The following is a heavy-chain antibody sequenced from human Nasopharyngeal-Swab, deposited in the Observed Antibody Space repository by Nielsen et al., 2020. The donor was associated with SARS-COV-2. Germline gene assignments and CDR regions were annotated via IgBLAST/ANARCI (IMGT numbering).Heavy chain of an antibody. J-gene: IGHJ4*02. CDR2: ISYDGSNK. V-gene: IGHV3-30*18. CDR1: GFTFSSYG. D-gene: IGHD3-22*01. Sequence: GESLKISCAASGFTFSSYGMHWVRQAPGKGLEWVAVISYDGSNKYYADSVKGRFTISRDNSKNTLYLQMNSLRAEDTAVYYCAKDYYDSSGYLEYYFDYWGQGTLVTVSS. CDR3: AKDYYDSSGYLEYYFDY.